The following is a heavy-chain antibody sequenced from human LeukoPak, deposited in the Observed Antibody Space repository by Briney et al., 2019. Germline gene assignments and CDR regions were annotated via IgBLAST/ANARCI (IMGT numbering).Heavy chain of an antibody. CDR2: INPDSDNT. CDR1: GYTFTSYG. CDR3: AIGAVGFDY. Sequence: ASVKVSCKASGYTFTSYGISWVRQAPGQGLEWMGWINPDSDNTDYAQKFQARVTITRNTSISTAYMELSSLRSEDTAVYYCAIGAVGFDYWGQGTLVTVSS. D-gene: IGHD6-19*01. V-gene: IGHV1-8*03. J-gene: IGHJ4*02.